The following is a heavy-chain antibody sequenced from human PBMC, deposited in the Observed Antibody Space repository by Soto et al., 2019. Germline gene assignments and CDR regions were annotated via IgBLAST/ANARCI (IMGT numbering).Heavy chain of an antibody. J-gene: IGHJ4*02. CDR2: ISNNGGST. Sequence: EVQLLESGGGLVQPGGSLRLSCAASGFIFSSFAMSWVRQAPGKGLEWVSTISNNGGSTYTADSVKGWFTISRDNSKNTLYLQMNSLRAEDTAVYYCAKDPDISGWYQTDLDYWGQGTLVTVSS. CDR1: GFIFSSFA. V-gene: IGHV3-23*01. CDR3: AKDPDISGWYQTDLDY. D-gene: IGHD6-19*01.